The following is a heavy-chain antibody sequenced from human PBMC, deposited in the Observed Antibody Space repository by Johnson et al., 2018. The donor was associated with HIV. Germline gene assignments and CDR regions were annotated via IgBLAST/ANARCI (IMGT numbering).Heavy chain of an antibody. CDR2: IYRGGST. Sequence: VQLVESGGGLVQPGGSQRLSCAASGFTVSTKYMTWVRQAPGKGLECVAGIYRGGSTSYAASLKGRFTISRDNAKNSLYLQMNSLRAEDTAVYYCARVNWNYEAFDIWGQGTMVTVSS. D-gene: IGHD1-7*01. J-gene: IGHJ3*02. CDR1: GFTVSTKY. V-gene: IGHV3-66*01. CDR3: ARVNWNYEAFDI.